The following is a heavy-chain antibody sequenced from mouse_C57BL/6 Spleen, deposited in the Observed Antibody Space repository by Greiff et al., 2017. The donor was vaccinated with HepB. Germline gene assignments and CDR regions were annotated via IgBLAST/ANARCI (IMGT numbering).Heavy chain of an antibody. CDR3: ASARGGPYFDY. CDR1: GYTFTSYW. Sequence: QVQLQQPGAELVRPGTSVKLSCKASGYTFTSYWMHWVKQRPGQGLEWIGVIDPSDSYTNYNQKFKGKATLTVDTSSSTAYMQLSSLTSEDSAVYYCASARGGPYFDYWGQGTTLTVSS. V-gene: IGHV1-59*01. J-gene: IGHJ2*01. CDR2: IDPSDSYT.